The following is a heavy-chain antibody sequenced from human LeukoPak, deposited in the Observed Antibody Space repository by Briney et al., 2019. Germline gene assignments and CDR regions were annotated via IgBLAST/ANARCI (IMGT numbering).Heavy chain of an antibody. CDR1: GFTVSSNY. J-gene: IGHJ4*02. V-gene: IGHV3-53*01. CDR3: GKDPNVVGGAIPYDY. CDR2: IYSGGNT. Sequence: GGSLRLSCAASGFTVSSNYMSWVRQAPGKGLEWVSVIYSGGNTYYADSVKGRFTISRDNSKNTLYLQMNSLRAEDTAVYYCGKDPNVVGGAIPYDYWGQGTLVTVSS. D-gene: IGHD2-2*01.